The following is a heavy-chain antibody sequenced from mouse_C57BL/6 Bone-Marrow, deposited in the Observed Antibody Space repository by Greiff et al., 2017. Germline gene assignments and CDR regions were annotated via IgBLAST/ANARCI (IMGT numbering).Heavy chain of an antibody. J-gene: IGHJ4*01. CDR1: GYTFTSYW. V-gene: IGHV1-64*01. D-gene: IGHD2-1*01. Sequence: VQLQQPGAELVKPGASVKLSCKASGYTFTSYWMHWVKQRPGQGLEWIGMIHPNSGSTNYNEKFKSKATLTVDKSSSTAYMQLSSLTSEDSAVYYCARGINYGNYDYAMDYWGQGTSVTVSS. CDR2: IHPNSGST. CDR3: ARGINYGNYDYAMDY.